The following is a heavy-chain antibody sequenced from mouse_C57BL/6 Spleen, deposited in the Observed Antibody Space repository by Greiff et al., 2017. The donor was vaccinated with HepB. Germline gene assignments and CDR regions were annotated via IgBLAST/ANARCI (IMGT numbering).Heavy chain of an antibody. V-gene: IGHV14-4*01. CDR2: IDPENGDT. J-gene: IGHJ1*03. CDR1: GFNIKDDY. Sequence: VQLQQSGAELVRPGASVKLSCTASGFNIKDDYMHWVKQRPEQGLEWIGWIDPENGDTEYASKFQGKATITADTSSNTAYLQLSSLTSEDTAVYYCTTRDYDGSSDGYFDVWGTGTTVTVSS. D-gene: IGHD1-1*01. CDR3: TTRDYDGSSDGYFDV.